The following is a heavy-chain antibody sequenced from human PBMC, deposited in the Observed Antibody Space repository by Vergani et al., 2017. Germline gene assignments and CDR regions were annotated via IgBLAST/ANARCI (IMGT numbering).Heavy chain of an antibody. CDR3: ASDTHSGQRADR. J-gene: IGHJ5*02. Sequence: QLHLQESGPGLVKPSETLSLTCTVSGGSITSSSYYWGWIRQPPGKGLEWMGNIYHSGGAYYNPSLKGRVTISVDTSKNQFSLTLTSVTAADTAVYYCASDTHSGQRADRWGQGILVTVTS. CDR1: GGSITSSSYY. D-gene: IGHD6-19*01. CDR2: IYHSGGA. V-gene: IGHV4-39*07.